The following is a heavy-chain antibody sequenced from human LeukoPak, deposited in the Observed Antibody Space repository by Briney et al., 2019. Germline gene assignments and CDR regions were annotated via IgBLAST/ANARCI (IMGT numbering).Heavy chain of an antibody. CDR1: GFTFSTYG. Sequence: PGGSLRLSCAASGFTFSTYGMHWVRQAPGKGLEWVAVIWYDGSNKYYADSVKGRFTISRDNSKTTLYLQMNSLRAEDTAVYYCTRGYYDSSGSLDYWGQGTLVTVSS. V-gene: IGHV3-33*01. CDR3: TRGYYDSSGSLDY. J-gene: IGHJ4*02. CDR2: IWYDGSNK. D-gene: IGHD3-22*01.